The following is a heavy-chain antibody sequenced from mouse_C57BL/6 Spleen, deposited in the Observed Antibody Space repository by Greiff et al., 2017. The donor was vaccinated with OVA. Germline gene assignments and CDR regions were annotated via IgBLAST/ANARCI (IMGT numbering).Heavy chain of an antibody. CDR1: GYAFSSSW. CDR2: IYPGDGDT. V-gene: IGHV1-82*01. Sequence: QVQLQQSGPELVKPGASVKISCKASGYAFSSSWMNWVKQRPGKGLEWIGRIYPGDGDTNYNGKFKGKATLTADKSSSTAYMQLSSLTSEDSAVYFCAREDLLLPIEGFAYWGQGTLVTVSA. J-gene: IGHJ3*01. CDR3: AREDLLLPIEGFAY. D-gene: IGHD1-1*01.